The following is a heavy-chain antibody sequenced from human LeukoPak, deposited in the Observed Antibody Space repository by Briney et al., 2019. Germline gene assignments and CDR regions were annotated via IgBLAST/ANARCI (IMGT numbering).Heavy chain of an antibody. CDR2: VNHSGST. Sequence: SETLSLTCAVYGGSFSGYYWSWIRQPPGKGLEWIGEVNHSGSTNYNPSLKSRVTISVDTSKNQFSLKLSSVTAADTAVYYCARRYCSSTSCYAFDYWGQGTLVTVSS. J-gene: IGHJ4*02. CDR3: ARRYCSSTSCYAFDY. CDR1: GGSFSGYY. V-gene: IGHV4-34*01. D-gene: IGHD2-2*01.